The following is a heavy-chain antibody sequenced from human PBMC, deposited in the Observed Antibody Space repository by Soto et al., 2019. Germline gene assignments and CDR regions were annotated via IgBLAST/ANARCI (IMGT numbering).Heavy chain of an antibody. D-gene: IGHD6-19*01. J-gene: IGHJ4*02. CDR2: IIPIIRVT. Sequence: QVQLVQSGAEVKRPGSSVKVSCESSGDTFNSYLISWVRQAPGQGLEWMGGIIPIIRVTHYAQRFQGRVTIGALSPTGTAHMELTNLRFEYTAPYYCARESLGAKGAGHWGQGTLVTVSS. CDR3: ARESLGAKGAGH. V-gene: IGHV1-69*17. CDR1: GDTFNSYL.